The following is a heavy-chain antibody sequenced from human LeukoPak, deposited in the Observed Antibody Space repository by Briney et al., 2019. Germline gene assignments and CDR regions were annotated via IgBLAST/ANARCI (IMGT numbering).Heavy chain of an antibody. D-gene: IGHD3-10*01. V-gene: IGHV4-38-2*02. J-gene: IGHJ5*02. Sequence: SETLSLTCAVSGYSISSGYYWGWIRQPPGKGLEWIGRIYTSGSTNYNPSLKSRVTMSVDTSKNQFSLKLSSVTAADTAVYYCARDRYYYGSGSYSWFDPWGQGTLVTVSS. CDR2: IYTSGST. CDR3: ARDRYYYGSGSYSWFDP. CDR1: GYSISSGYY.